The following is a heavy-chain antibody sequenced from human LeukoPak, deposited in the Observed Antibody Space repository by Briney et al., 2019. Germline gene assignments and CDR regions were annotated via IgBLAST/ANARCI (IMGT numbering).Heavy chain of an antibody. D-gene: IGHD6-19*01. Sequence: GGSLRLSCAASGFTVSKYWMLWVRQAPGKGLESVSRINTDGTVTTYADSAKGRFTVSRDNADNTMFLQMNSVRDEDTAVYYCATKQWLAPPPDSWGQGTPVTVSS. CDR3: ATKQWLAPPPDS. CDR1: GFTVSKYW. CDR2: INTDGTVT. J-gene: IGHJ4*02. V-gene: IGHV3-74*01.